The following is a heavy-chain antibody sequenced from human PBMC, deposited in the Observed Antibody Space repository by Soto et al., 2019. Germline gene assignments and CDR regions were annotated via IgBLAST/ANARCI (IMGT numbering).Heavy chain of an antibody. CDR3: SRCPGTIRYFDWLSAPMDV. CDR2: IIPIFGTA. CDR1: GGTFSSYA. V-gene: IGHV1-69*13. J-gene: IGHJ6*02. Sequence: GASVKVSCKASGGTFSSYAISWVRQAPGQGLEWMGGIIPIFGTANYAQKYQGRVTITADESTSTDYMEMSSLRYEDTAVYYCSRCPGTIRYFDWLSAPMDVWGQGTTVTVSS. D-gene: IGHD3-9*01.